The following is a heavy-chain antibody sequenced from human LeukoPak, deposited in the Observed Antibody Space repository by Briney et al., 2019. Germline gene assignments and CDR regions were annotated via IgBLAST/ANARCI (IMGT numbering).Heavy chain of an antibody. CDR1: GYTFTTYD. CDR3: ARGRGSGHKENWFDP. Sequence: VASVKVSCKASGYTFTTYDINWVRQATGQGLEWMGWTNPNSGNTGYTQKFQGRVTMTRNTSISTAHMELSSLRSEDTAVYYCARGRGSGHKENWFDPWGQGTLVTVSS. J-gene: IGHJ5*02. CDR2: TNPNSGNT. V-gene: IGHV1-8*01. D-gene: IGHD6-19*01.